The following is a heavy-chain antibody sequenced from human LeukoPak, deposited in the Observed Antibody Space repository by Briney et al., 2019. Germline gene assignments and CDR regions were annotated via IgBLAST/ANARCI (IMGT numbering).Heavy chain of an antibody. Sequence: GGSLRLSCVASGFSFTGNWMSWVRQAPGKGLEWVSVIYSGGSTYYADSVKGRFTISRDNSKNTLYLQMNSLRAEDTAVYYCARDLGVNDFDLWGRGTLVTVSS. D-gene: IGHD3-10*01. CDR2: IYSGGST. CDR1: GFSFTGNW. V-gene: IGHV3-53*01. CDR3: ARDLGVNDFDL. J-gene: IGHJ2*01.